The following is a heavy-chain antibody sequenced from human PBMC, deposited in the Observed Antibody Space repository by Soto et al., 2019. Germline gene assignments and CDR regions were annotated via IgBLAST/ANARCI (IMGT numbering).Heavy chain of an antibody. CDR3: AKDAPYYYDSSGYYGPFDY. CDR2: ISYDGSNK. D-gene: IGHD3-22*01. J-gene: IGHJ4*02. Sequence: GGSLRLSCAASGFTFSSYGIHWVRQAPGKGLERVALISYDGSNKYYADSVKGRFTISRDNSKNTLYLQMNSLRAEDTAMYYCAKDAPYYYDSSGYYGPFDYWGQGTLVTVSS. CDR1: GFTFSSYG. V-gene: IGHV3-30*18.